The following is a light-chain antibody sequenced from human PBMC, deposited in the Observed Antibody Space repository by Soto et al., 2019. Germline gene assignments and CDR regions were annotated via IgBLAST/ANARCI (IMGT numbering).Light chain of an antibody. V-gene: IGLV2-14*01. Sequence: QSALTQPASVSGSPGQSITISCTGTSSDVGGYNFVSWYQHHPGKAPKLIIYEVSNRPSGVSNRFSASKSGNTASLTISGLQAEHEADYYCSSYTNSSTLVGFGGGTQLTVL. CDR1: SSDVGGYNF. CDR3: SSYTNSSTLVG. CDR2: EVS. J-gene: IGLJ2*01.